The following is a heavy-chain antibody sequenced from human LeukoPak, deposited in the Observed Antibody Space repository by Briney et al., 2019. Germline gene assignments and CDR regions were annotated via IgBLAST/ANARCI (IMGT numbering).Heavy chain of an antibody. Sequence: SETLSLTCTVSGGSISSYYWTWIRQPAGKGLEWIGRIYTSGSTINNPSLKNTNYNPSLTSRLTMSVDRSKNQFSLKMTSVTAADTAMYYCARDTALWTFDIWGQGTMVTVSS. CDR1: GGSISSYY. V-gene: IGHV4-4*07. CDR3: ARDTALWTFDI. D-gene: IGHD2-21*02. CDR2: IYTSGSTINNPSLKNT. J-gene: IGHJ3*02.